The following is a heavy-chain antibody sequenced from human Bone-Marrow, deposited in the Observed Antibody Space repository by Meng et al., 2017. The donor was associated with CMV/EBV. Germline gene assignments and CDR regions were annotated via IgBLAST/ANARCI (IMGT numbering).Heavy chain of an antibody. CDR2: IIPIFGTA. CDR1: GGTFSSYA. CDR3: ARGETYSSSSHYYYGMDV. V-gene: IGHV1-69*05. Sequence: SVKVSCKASGGTFSSYAISWVRQAPGQGLEWMGGIIPIFGTANYAQKFQGRVTITTDESTSTAYMELSSLRSEDTAVYYCARGETYSSSSHYYYGMDVWGQGTKVTVSS. J-gene: IGHJ6*02. D-gene: IGHD6-6*01.